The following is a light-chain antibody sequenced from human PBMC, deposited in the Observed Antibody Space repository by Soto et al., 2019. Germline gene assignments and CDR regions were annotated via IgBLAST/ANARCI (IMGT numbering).Light chain of an antibody. J-gene: IGLJ1*01. CDR2: NNN. CDR1: SSNIGTNA. Sequence: QSALTQPPSASGTPGRRVTISCSGGSSNIGTNAVNWYQQLPGTAPKLLIYNNNQRPSGVPDRLSGSKSGTSASLAISGLQSEDEADYYCAAWDDSLNGYVFGTGTKVTVL. CDR3: AAWDDSLNGYV. V-gene: IGLV1-44*01.